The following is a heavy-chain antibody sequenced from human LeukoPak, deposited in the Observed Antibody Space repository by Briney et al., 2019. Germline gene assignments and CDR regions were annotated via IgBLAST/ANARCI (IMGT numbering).Heavy chain of an antibody. J-gene: IGHJ4*02. V-gene: IGHV3-30*18. CDR1: GFTFSSYV. D-gene: IGHD3-10*01. CDR2: ISYDESNK. Sequence: PGGSLRLSCAASGFTFSSYVMRWVRQAPGKGLERVAVISYDESNKYYADSVKGRFTISRDNSKNTLYLQMNSLGAEDTAVYYCAKDGGRYGSGSYGRSYFDYWGQGTLVTVSS. CDR3: AKDGGRYGSGSYGRSYFDY.